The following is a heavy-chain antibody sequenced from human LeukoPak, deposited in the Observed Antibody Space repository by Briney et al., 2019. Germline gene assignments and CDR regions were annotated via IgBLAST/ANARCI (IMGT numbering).Heavy chain of an antibody. D-gene: IGHD2-2*01. J-gene: IGHJ3*02. Sequence: PSETLSLTCTVSGGSISSYYWSWIRQSPGKGLEWIGYIYYAGSTNYNPSLESRVTMSVDTSKNLFSLRLSSVTAADTAVYYCARGGGGIVVVPAAIAFDIWGQGTMVTVSS. CDR1: GGSISSYY. CDR2: IYYAGST. V-gene: IGHV4-59*01. CDR3: ARGGGGIVVVPAAIAFDI.